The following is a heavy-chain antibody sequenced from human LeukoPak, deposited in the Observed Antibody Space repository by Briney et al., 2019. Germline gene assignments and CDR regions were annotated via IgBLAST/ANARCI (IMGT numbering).Heavy chain of an antibody. Sequence: GSLRLSCAASGFTFSSYAMHWVRQPPGKGLEWIGYIYYSGSTNYNPSLKSRVTISVDTSKNQFSLKLSSVTAADTAVYYCASLVVPAAPLDYWGQGTLVTVSS. J-gene: IGHJ4*02. CDR2: IYYSGST. D-gene: IGHD2-2*01. V-gene: IGHV4-59*01. CDR3: ASLVVPAAPLDY. CDR1: GFTFSSYA.